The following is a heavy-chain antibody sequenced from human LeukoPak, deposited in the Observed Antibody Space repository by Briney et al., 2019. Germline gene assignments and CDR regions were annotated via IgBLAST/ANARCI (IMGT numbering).Heavy chain of an antibody. CDR1: GFTFSSYS. CDR2: ISSSSSTI. J-gene: IGHJ3*02. D-gene: IGHD5-18*01. Sequence: PGGSLRLSCAASGFTFSSYSMNWVRQAPGKGLEWVSYISSSSSTIYYADSVKGRFTISRDNAKNSLYLQMNSLRAEDTAVYYCARERLWLGDRAFDIWGQGTMVTVSS. V-gene: IGHV3-48*04. CDR3: ARERLWLGDRAFDI.